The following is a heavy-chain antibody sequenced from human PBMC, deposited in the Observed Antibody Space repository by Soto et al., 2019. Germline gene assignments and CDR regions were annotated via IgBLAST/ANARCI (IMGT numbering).Heavy chain of an antibody. V-gene: IGHV3-48*02. CDR1: GFTFSSYS. D-gene: IGHD1-26*01. J-gene: IGHJ6*02. CDR3: ARVKQTKLPQYYYYGMDV. Sequence: GGSLRLSCAASGFTFSSYSMNWVRQAPGKGLEWVSYISSSSSTIYYADSVKGRFTISRDNAKNSLYLQMNSLRDEDTAVYYCARVKQTKLPQYYYYGMDVWGQGTTVTVSS. CDR2: ISSSSSTI.